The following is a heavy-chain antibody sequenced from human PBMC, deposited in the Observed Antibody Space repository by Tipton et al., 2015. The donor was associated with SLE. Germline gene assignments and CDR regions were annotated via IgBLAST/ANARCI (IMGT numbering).Heavy chain of an antibody. D-gene: IGHD2-8*02. CDR1: GRSFSGYY. J-gene: IGHJ4*02. V-gene: IGHV4-34*01. Sequence: TLSLTCAVYGRSFSGYYWSWVRQPPGKGVEWIGEINLGGSTPYNPSLNSRVTISVDTSKNQFSLKLSSVTAADTAVYYCARRGTGYCTGGLCYYFDYWAQGTLVTVSS. CDR3: ARRGTGYCTGGLCYYFDY. CDR2: INLGGST.